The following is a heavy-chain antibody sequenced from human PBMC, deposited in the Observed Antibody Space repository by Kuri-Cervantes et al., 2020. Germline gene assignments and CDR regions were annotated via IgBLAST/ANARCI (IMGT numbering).Heavy chain of an antibody. V-gene: IGHV7-4-1*02. Sequence: ASVKVSCKASGYTFTSYAMNWVRQAPGQGLEWMGWINTNTGNPTYAQGFTGRFVFSLDTSVSTAYLQISSLKAEDTAVYYCARGATYYYGSGSYSGYYYYGMDVWGQGTTVTVSS. CDR2: INTNTGNP. D-gene: IGHD3-10*01. J-gene: IGHJ6*02. CDR3: ARGATYYYGSGSYSGYYYYGMDV. CDR1: GYTFTSYA.